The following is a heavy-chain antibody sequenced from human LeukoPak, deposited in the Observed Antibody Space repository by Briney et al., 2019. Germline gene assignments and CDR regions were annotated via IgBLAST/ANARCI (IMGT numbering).Heavy chain of an antibody. D-gene: IGHD3-3*01. CDR1: GFTFSSYG. V-gene: IGHV3-30*02. Sequence: GGSLRLSCAASGFTFSSYGMHWVRQAPGKGLEWVAFIRYDGSDKYYADSVKGRFTISRDNAKNSLYLQMNSLRAEDTAVYYCARVNKGDYYDFWSGYYTSYYFDYWGQGTLVTVSS. CDR3: ARVNKGDYYDFWSGYYTSYYFDY. J-gene: IGHJ4*02. CDR2: IRYDGSDK.